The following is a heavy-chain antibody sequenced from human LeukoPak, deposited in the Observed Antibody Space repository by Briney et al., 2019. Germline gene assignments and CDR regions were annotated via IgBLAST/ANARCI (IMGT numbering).Heavy chain of an antibody. D-gene: IGHD1-14*01. Sequence: KTSETLSLTCTVSGGSISSSSYYWGWIRQPPGKGLEWIGEINHSGSTNYNPSLKSRVTISVDTSKNQFSLKLSSVTAADTAVYYCATRTLIRGNYYYYMDVWGKGTTVTVSS. J-gene: IGHJ6*03. CDR1: GGSISSSSYY. CDR3: ATRTLIRGNYYYYMDV. V-gene: IGHV4-39*07. CDR2: INHSGST.